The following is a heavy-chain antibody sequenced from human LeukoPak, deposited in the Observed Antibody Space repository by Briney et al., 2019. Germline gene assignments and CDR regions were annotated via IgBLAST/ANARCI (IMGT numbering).Heavy chain of an antibody. J-gene: IGHJ3*02. CDR2: IIPIFGTA. CDR1: GGTFSSYA. CDR3: ARETTAPNHAFDI. Sequence: SVKVSCKASGGTFSSYAISWVRQAPGQGLEWMGGIIPIFGTANYAQKFQGRVTITADESTGTAYMELSSLRSEDTAVYYCARETTAPNHAFDIWGQGTMVTVSS. D-gene: IGHD4-17*01. V-gene: IGHV1-69*01.